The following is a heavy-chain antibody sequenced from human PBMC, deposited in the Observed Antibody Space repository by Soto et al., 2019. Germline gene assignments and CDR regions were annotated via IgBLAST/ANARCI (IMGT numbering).Heavy chain of an antibody. CDR1: GFTFTTYY. Sequence: EVQLVQSAAEVKKPGESLKFSCTGSGFTFTTYYIAWLRLLPGRGLEWMGIISPGDSDTRYNSSFEGQVTISADKSISTAYLQWKSLKASDTAIYYCARHRREWHNQYYYDYGMDGWGQGTTVTVSS. D-gene: IGHD3-3*01. V-gene: IGHV5-51*01. CDR3: ARHRREWHNQYYYDYGMDG. CDR2: ISPGDSDT. J-gene: IGHJ6*02.